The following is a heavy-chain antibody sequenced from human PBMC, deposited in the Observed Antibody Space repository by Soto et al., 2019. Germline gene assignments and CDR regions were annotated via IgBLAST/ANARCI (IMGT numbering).Heavy chain of an antibody. CDR3: ARESDGTYSSGWDDAFGSPFDI. J-gene: IGHJ3*02. D-gene: IGHD6-19*01. CDR2: IYYSGST. V-gene: IGHV4-59*01. Sequence: SETLSLTCTVSGGSISSYYWSWIRQPPGKGLEWIGYIYYSGSTNYNPSLKSRVTISVATAKNQFSLKLGSVTAADTAVYYCARESDGTYSSGWDDAFGSPFDIWGQGTMVTVSS. CDR1: GGSISSYY.